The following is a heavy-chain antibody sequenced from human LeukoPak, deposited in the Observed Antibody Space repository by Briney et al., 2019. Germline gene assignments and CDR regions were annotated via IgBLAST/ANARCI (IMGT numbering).Heavy chain of an antibody. V-gene: IGHV1-46*01. CDR3: ATRATGWTVFDH. CDR1: GYSFGSYY. Sequence: GASVKVSCKASGYSFGSYYMHWVRQAPGQGLEWMGLINPSGGHTNYAQKFQGRVTLTRDTSTSTVYMDLNSLRSEDTAVYYCATRATGWTVFDHWGQGTLVTVSS. CDR2: INPSGGHT. J-gene: IGHJ4*02. D-gene: IGHD6-19*01.